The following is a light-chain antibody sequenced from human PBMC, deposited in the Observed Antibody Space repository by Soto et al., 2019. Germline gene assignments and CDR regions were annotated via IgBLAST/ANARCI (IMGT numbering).Light chain of an antibody. Sequence: QSALTQPASVSGSPGQSITISCTGTSSDIGYYDFVSWYQQHPDKAPKVIIYDVTNRPSGVSNRFSGSKSGNTASLTISGLQAEDEGDYYCSSFTTSNTVIIGGGSKVTVL. J-gene: IGLJ2*01. CDR3: SSFTTSNTVI. CDR2: DVT. CDR1: SSDIGYYDF. V-gene: IGLV2-14*01.